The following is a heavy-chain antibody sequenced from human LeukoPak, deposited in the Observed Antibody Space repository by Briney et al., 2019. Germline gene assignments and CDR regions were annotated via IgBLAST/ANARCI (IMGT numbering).Heavy chain of an antibody. CDR3: ARSRGSSGSYPFDY. V-gene: IGHV3-48*01. Sequence: GLSCASSVLIFSIYSMNCVRQASTKAREDGSYISSSSSTIYYAGSVKGRFTISRDNAKNSVFLQMNSLRAEDTAVYYCARSRGSSGSYPFDYWGQGTLVTVSS. CDR1: VLIFSIYS. D-gene: IGHD1-26*01. CDR2: ISSSSSTI. J-gene: IGHJ4*02.